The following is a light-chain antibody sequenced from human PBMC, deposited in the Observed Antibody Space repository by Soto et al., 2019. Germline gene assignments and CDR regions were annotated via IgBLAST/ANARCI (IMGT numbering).Light chain of an antibody. J-gene: IGKJ2*03. CDR3: QQYNSYPHS. V-gene: IGKV1-5*03. CDR1: QSISNW. Sequence: DIQMTQSPSTLSASVGDRVTITCRASQSISNWLAWYQQKPGKAPKLLIYKASSLESGVPSRFSGSGSAPEFTLTISSLQPGDFATYYCQQYNSYPHSFGQGTKVDIK. CDR2: KAS.